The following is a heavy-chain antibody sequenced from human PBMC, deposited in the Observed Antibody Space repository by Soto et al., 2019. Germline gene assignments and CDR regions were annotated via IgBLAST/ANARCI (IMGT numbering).Heavy chain of an antibody. Sequence: EGQLLQSGGGLVQPGESLRLSCAASGFTFSISGMSWVRQGPGKGLEWVSSISIRGDYRYYADSVKGRFTISRDNSKNTLYLQVSSLTAEDTALYYGSNHVGFDFWCQGPRVAGSS. CDR2: ISIRGDYR. CDR1: GFTFSISG. V-gene: IGHV3-23*01. D-gene: IGHD1-26*01. CDR3: SNHVGFDF. J-gene: IGHJ3*01.